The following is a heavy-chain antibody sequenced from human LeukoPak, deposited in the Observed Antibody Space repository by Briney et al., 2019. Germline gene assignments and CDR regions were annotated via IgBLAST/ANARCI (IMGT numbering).Heavy chain of an antibody. CDR3: ARSHSIAAAGVY. D-gene: IGHD6-13*01. CDR2: ISSSSYI. Sequence: PGGSLRLSCAASGFTFSSYEMNWVRQAPGKGLEWVSSISSSSYIYYADSVKGRFTISRDNAKNSLYLQMNSLRAEDTAVYYCARSHSIAAAGVYWGQGTLVTVSS. J-gene: IGHJ4*02. CDR1: GFTFSSYE. V-gene: IGHV3-21*01.